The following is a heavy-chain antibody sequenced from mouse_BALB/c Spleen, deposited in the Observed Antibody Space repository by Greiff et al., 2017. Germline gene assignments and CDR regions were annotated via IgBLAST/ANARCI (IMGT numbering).Heavy chain of an antibody. CDR2: IDPANGNT. V-gene: IGHV14-3*02. CDR1: GFNIKDTY. D-gene: IGHD1-1*01. Sequence: DVQLQESGAELVKPGASVKLSCTASGFNIKDTYMHWVKQRPEQGLEWIGRIDPANGNTKYDPKFQGKATITADTSSNTAYLQLSSLTSEDTAVYYCARAPYYYYAMDYWGQGTSVTVSS. CDR3: ARAPYYYYAMDY. J-gene: IGHJ4*01.